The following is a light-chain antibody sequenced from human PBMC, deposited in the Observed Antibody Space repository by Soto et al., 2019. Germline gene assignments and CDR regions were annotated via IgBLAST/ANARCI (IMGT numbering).Light chain of an antibody. J-gene: IGKJ1*01. Sequence: EGVLTQSPGTLSLSPGERATVSCRASQSVSGNSLAWYQQRPGQAPRLLIYAAPIRATGIPDRFSGGGSGTDFTLTISRLQPEDFAVYYCHQYGTSPWTFGQGTKVEIK. V-gene: IGKV3-20*01. CDR1: QSVSGNS. CDR2: AAP. CDR3: HQYGTSPWT.